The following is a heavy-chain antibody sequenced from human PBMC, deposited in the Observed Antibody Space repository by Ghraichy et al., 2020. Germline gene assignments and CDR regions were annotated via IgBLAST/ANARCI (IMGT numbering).Heavy chain of an antibody. Sequence: SCAASGFTFSSYGTSWVRQAPGKGLEWVSGISGSGGSTYYADSVKGRFTISRDNSKNTLYLQMNSLRAEDTAVYYCAKHFGSSGYSAAEYFQHWGQGTLVTVSS. CDR1: GFTFSSYG. V-gene: IGHV3-23*01. J-gene: IGHJ1*01. D-gene: IGHD3-22*01. CDR3: AKHFGSSGYSAAEYFQH. CDR2: ISGSGGST.